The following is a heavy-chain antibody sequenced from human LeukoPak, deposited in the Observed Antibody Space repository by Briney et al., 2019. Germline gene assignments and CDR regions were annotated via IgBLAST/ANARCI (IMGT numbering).Heavy chain of an antibody. V-gene: IGHV1-2*02. CDR3: ARVRVGYCSSTSCYYYYGMDV. CDR1: GYTFTGYY. J-gene: IGHJ6*02. CDR2: INPNSGGT. D-gene: IGHD2-2*01. Sequence: GASVKVSCEASGYTFTGYYMHWVRQAPGQGLEWMGWINPNSGGTNYAQKFQGRVTMTRDTSISTAYMELSRLRSDDTAVYYCARVRVGYCSSTSCYYYYGMDVWGQGTTVTVSS.